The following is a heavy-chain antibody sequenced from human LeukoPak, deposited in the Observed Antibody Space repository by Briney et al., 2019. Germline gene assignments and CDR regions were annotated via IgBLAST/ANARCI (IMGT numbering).Heavy chain of an antibody. V-gene: IGHV4-59*01. J-gene: IGHJ4*02. Sequence: SETLSLTCTVSGGSISSYYWSWIRQPPGKGLEWIGYIYYSGSTNYNPSLKSRVTISVDTSKNQFSLKLSSVTAADTAVYYCAREGYYDSSGYFDYWGQGALVTVSS. CDR3: AREGYYDSSGYFDY. CDR1: GGSISSYY. D-gene: IGHD3-22*01. CDR2: IYYSGST.